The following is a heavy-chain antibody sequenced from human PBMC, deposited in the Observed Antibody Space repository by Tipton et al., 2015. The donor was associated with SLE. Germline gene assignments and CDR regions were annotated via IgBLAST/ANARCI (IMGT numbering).Heavy chain of an antibody. CDR3: ASPTYKGY. J-gene: IGHJ4*02. D-gene: IGHD1-1*01. Sequence: LSLTCTVSGDSISSGDNYWTWIRQPAGKGLEWIGRIYTSGSTNYNPSLESRLTISVDTSKNQFSLKLNSVTAADTAVYYCASPTYKGYWGQGTLVTVSS. V-gene: IGHV4-61*02. CDR1: GDSISSGDNY. CDR2: IYTSGST.